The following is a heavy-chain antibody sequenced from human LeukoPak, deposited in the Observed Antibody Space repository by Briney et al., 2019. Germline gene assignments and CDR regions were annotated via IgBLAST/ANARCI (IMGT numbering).Heavy chain of an antibody. V-gene: IGHV3-74*03. CDR3: ARDNGGAFDY. CDR1: VFTFGGYC. J-gene: IGHJ4*02. Sequence: PGGSQRLSCAASVFTFGGYCMHWVHQAPGNVPVWAEHINTDGSSTAYAYSVQRRFTISRDNVKNTLYVQMNSLRADDTAFYYCARDNGGAFDYWGLGTLVTVSS. D-gene: IGHD3-16*01. CDR2: INTDGSST.